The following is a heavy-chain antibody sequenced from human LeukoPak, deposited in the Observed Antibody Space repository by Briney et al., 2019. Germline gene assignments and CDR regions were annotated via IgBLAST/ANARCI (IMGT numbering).Heavy chain of an antibody. D-gene: IGHD3-22*01. V-gene: IGHV3-7*01. Sequence: GGSLRLSCAASGFTFSSYWMSWVRQAPGKGLEWVANIKQDGSEKYYVDSVKGRFTISRDNAKNSLYLQMNSLRAEDTAVYYCAKDPPNYYDSSGYHFDYWGQGTLVTVSS. CDR3: AKDPPNYYDSSGYHFDY. J-gene: IGHJ4*02. CDR1: GFTFSSYW. CDR2: IKQDGSEK.